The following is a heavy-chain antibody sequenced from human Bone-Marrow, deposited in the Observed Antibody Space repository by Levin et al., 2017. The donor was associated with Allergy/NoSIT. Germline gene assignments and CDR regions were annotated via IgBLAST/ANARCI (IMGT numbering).Heavy chain of an antibody. J-gene: IGHJ3*01. D-gene: IGHD2-2*01. V-gene: IGHV1-69*06. CDR3: ARGRVDHLGYCGTTTCPEAFDF. CDR2: IIPVFSKA. CDR1: GGTFHSHA. Sequence: KISCKASGGTFHSHAFSWVRQAPGLGLEWVGGIIPVFSKANSAQKLQDRVTISADKSTTTVFMDLGSLRSEDTAMYYCARGRVDHLGYCGTTTCPEAFDFWGQGTMVTVSS.